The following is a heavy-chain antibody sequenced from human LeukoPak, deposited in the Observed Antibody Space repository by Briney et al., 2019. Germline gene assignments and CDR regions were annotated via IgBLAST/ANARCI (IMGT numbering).Heavy chain of an antibody. D-gene: IGHD2/OR15-2a*01. CDR2: IYYSGST. Sequence: NSSQTLSLTCTVSGGSISSGDYYWSWIRQPPGKGLEWIGYIYYSGSTYYNPSLKSRVTISVDTSKNQFSLKLSSVTAADTAVYYCARSPEILVYYMDVWGKGTTVTVSS. V-gene: IGHV4-30-4*08. J-gene: IGHJ6*03. CDR1: GGSISSGDYY. CDR3: ARSPEILVYYMDV.